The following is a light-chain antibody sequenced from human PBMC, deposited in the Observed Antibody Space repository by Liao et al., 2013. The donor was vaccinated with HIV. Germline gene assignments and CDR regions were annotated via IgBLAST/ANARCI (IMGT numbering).Light chain of an antibody. CDR3: QAWDSRGV. Sequence: SYELTQPPSVSVAPGKTATITCGGNNIGNTGVHWYQQKPGQAPVLVISYDSDRPSGIPDRFSGSYSGNTATLTITGTQALDEADYYCQAWDSRGVFGTGTKVIVL. V-gene: IGLV3-21*01. CDR1: NIGNTG. CDR2: YDS. J-gene: IGLJ1*01.